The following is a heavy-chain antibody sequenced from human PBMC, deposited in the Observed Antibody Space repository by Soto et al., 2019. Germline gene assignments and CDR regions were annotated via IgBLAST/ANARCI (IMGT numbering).Heavy chain of an antibody. Sequence: QVQLQQWGAGLLKPSETLSLTCAVYGGSFSGYYWSWIRQPPGKGLEWIGEINHSGSTNYNPSLKSRVTILVDTSMNQFSLRLSSVSAADTAVYYCAREPFPVYGPNGVCDRRGYMDVWGKGTTVTVCS. CDR3: AREPFPVYGPNGVCDRRGYMDV. CDR2: INHSGST. J-gene: IGHJ6*03. D-gene: IGHD2-8*01. CDR1: GGSFSGYY. V-gene: IGHV4-34*01.